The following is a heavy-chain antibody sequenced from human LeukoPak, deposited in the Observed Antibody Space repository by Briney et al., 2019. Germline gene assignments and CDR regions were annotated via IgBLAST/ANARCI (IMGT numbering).Heavy chain of an antibody. CDR2: IIPIFGTA. V-gene: IGHV1-69*13. Sequence: SVKVSCKASGGTFSSYAISWVRQAPGQGLEWMGGIIPIFGTANYAQKFQGRVTITADESTSTAYMELSSLRSEDTAVYYCARNSPSEDYYDSSGYYYGYDYWGQGTLVTVSS. D-gene: IGHD3-22*01. CDR3: ARNSPSEDYYDSSGYYYGYDY. CDR1: GGTFSSYA. J-gene: IGHJ4*02.